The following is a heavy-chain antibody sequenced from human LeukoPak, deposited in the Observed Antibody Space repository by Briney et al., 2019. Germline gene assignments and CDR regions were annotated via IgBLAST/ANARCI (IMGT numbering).Heavy chain of an antibody. D-gene: IGHD3-10*01. J-gene: IGHJ6*03. CDR3: AKRGSHYYMDV. V-gene: IGHV3-23*01. Sequence: PGGSLRLSCAASGFTFSNYGMAWVRQAPGRGLEWVSTISAANNNRHYADSVRGRFTISRDNSKNTLYLQMSSLRAEDTAVYYCAKRGSHYYMDVWGKGIMVTVSS. CDR2: ISAANNNR. CDR1: GFTFSNYG.